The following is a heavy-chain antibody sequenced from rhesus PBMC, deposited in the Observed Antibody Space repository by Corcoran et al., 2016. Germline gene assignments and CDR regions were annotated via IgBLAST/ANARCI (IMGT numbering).Heavy chain of an antibody. Sequence: QVQLQESGPGLVTPSETLSLTCAVSGGSISRHYWSWIRQAPGKGLEWNGYIYGSGSTYYNPSLKSRVTLSVDTSKNQLSLKLSSVTAADTAVYYCARGASRGKYYFDYWGQGVLVTVSS. V-gene: IGHV4S11*01. J-gene: IGHJ4*01. CDR2: IYGSGST. D-gene: IGHD1-44*01. CDR1: GGSISRHY. CDR3: ARGASRGKYYFDY.